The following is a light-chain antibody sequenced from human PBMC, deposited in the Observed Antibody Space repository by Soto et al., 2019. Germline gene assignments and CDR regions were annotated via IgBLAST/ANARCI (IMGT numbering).Light chain of an antibody. CDR2: GAS. Sequence: ETVLTQSPGTLSLSPGERATLSCRAAQTVYSSLLAWYQQKPGQAPRLLIYGASSRATGIPDRFSGSGSGTDFTLAISRVEPKDFAVYYCQQYGNSPMYTFGQGTKLEIK. CDR3: QQYGNSPMYT. V-gene: IGKV3-20*01. CDR1: QTVYSSL. J-gene: IGKJ2*01.